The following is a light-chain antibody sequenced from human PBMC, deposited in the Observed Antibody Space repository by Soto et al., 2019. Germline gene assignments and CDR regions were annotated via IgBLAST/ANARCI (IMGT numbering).Light chain of an antibody. J-gene: IGKJ1*01. CDR1: QGISSW. CDR3: QQYKT. V-gene: IGKV1-5*03. CDR2: KAS. Sequence: DIQMTQSPSSLSASVGDRVTITCRGSQGISSWLAWYQQKPGKAPRLLIYKASSLASGVPSRFSGSGSGTEFTLTISSLQPYDFATYYCQQYKTFGQGTKVDSK.